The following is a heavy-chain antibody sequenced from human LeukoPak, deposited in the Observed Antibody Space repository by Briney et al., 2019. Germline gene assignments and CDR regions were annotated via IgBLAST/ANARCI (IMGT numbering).Heavy chain of an antibody. D-gene: IGHD5-18*01. CDR1: GFTVSSNY. J-gene: IGHJ6*03. V-gene: IGHV3-21*01. Sequence: GGSLRLSCAASGFTVSSNYMSWVRQAPGKGLEWVSAISGSGGSTYYADSVKGRFTISRDNAKNSLYLQMNSLRAEDTAVYYCARDPVGGTAMVSTYYYYYYMDVWGKGTTVTVSS. CDR2: ISGSGGST. CDR3: ARDPVGGTAMVSTYYYYYYMDV.